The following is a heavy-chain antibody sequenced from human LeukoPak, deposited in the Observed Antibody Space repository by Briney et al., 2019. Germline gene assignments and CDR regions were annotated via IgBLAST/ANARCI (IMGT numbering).Heavy chain of an antibody. J-gene: IGHJ4*02. CDR3: ARHRGSGSPYFDY. CDR1: GGSISSYY. D-gene: IGHD3-10*01. Sequence: PSETLSLTCTVSGGSISSYYWSWIRQPPGKGLEWIGYIYYSGSTKYNPSLKSRVTISVDTSKNQFSLKLNSVTAADTAVYYCARHRGSGSPYFDYWGQGTLVTVSP. CDR2: IYYSGST. V-gene: IGHV4-59*08.